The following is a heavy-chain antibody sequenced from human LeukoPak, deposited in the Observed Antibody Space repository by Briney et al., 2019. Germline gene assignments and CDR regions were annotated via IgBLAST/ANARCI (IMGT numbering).Heavy chain of an antibody. D-gene: IGHD2-2*01. J-gene: IGHJ2*01. Sequence: GGSLRLSCAASGFTFSSYAMSWVRQAPGKGLEWVSAISGSGGSTYYADSVKGRFTISRDNSKSTLYLQMNSLRAEDTAVYYCAKEGLALRYCSSTSCYADWYFDLWGRGTLVTVSS. CDR2: ISGSGGST. V-gene: IGHV3-23*01. CDR3: AKEGLALRYCSSTSCYADWYFDL. CDR1: GFTFSSYA.